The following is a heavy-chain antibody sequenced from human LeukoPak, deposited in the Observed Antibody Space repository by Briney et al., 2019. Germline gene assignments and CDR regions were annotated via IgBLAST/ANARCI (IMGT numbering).Heavy chain of an antibody. J-gene: IGHJ4*02. V-gene: IGHV3-9*01. CDR3: AKDMGPRGTGTGPLFDY. Sequence: PGRSLRLSCAASGFTFDDYAMHWVRQAPGKGLEWVSGISRNSGSIGYAGSVKGGSTISRDNAKNSLYLQMNSLRGEVTALYYGAKDMGPRGTGTGPLFDYWGQGTLVTVSS. CDR2: ISRNSGSI. CDR1: GFTFDDYA. D-gene: IGHD1-1*01.